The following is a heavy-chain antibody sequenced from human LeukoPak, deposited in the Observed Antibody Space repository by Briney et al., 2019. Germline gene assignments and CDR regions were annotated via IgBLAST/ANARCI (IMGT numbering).Heavy chain of an antibody. V-gene: IGHV3-48*03. Sequence: GGSLRLSCAASGFTFSSYEMNWVRQAPGKGLEWVSYISTSGDTVNHADSVKGRFTISRDEARNSLYLQMKSLRVEDTAVYYCARGFNPNYWGQGTLVTVSS. CDR1: GFTFSSYE. CDR2: ISTSGDTV. J-gene: IGHJ4*02. CDR3: ARGFNPNY. D-gene: IGHD3-10*01.